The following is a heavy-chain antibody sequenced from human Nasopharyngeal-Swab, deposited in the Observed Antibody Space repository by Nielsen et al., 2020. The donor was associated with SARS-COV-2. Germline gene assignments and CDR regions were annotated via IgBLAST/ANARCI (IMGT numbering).Heavy chain of an antibody. CDR2: IYYSGST. V-gene: IGHV4-59*01. Sequence: WIRQPPGKGLEWIGYIYYSGSTNYNPSLKSRVTISVDTSKNQFSLKLSSVTAADTAVYYCARGAGRWETSGSYPWWGDYYYYGMDVWGQGTTVIVSS. D-gene: IGHD1-26*01. CDR3: ARGAGRWETSGSYPWWGDYYYYGMDV. J-gene: IGHJ6*02.